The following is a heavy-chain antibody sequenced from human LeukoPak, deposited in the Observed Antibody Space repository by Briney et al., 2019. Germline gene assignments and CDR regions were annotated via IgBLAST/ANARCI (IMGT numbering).Heavy chain of an antibody. CDR3: ARDPAGTGPGV. J-gene: IGHJ4*02. V-gene: IGHV4-59*12. CDR2: IYYSGGT. Sequence: SETLSLTCTVSGGSISSYYWSWIRQPPGKGLEWIGYIYYSGGTNYNPSLKSRVTISVDTSKNQFSLKLSSVTAADTAVYYCARDPAGTGPGVWGQGTLVTVSS. CDR1: GGSISSYY. D-gene: IGHD6-19*01.